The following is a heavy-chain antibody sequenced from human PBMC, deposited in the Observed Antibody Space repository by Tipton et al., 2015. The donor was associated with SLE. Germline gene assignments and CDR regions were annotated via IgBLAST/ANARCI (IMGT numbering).Heavy chain of an antibody. CDR3: ARGTYSSGSFDY. Sequence: TLSLTCTVSGGSISSHYWSWIRQPPGKGLEWIGYIYYSGSTNYNPSLKSRVTISVDTSKNQFSLKLSSVTAADTAVYYCARGTYSSGSFDYWGQGTLVTVSS. CDR2: IYYSGST. D-gene: IGHD6-19*01. CDR1: GGSISSHY. J-gene: IGHJ4*02. V-gene: IGHV4-59*11.